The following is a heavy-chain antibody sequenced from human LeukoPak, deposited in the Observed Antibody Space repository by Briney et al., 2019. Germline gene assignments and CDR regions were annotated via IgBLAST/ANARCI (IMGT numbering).Heavy chain of an antibody. CDR1: GFTLSSYW. J-gene: IGHJ6*03. V-gene: IGHV3-74*01. Sequence: GGSLRLSCAASGFTLSSYWMHWVRQAPGKGLVWVSGINSDGGSTRYADSVKGRFIITRDNAKNMLYLQMNSLRAEDTAVYYCASDSHDYYYYYMDVWGKGTTVTVSS. CDR3: ASDSHDYYYYYMDV. CDR2: INSDGGST.